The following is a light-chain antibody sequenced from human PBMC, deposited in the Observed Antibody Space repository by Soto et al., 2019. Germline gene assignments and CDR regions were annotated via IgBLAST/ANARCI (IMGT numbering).Light chain of an antibody. CDR2: GAS. CDR3: HQYNNWPPWT. CDR1: QSVSSN. V-gene: IGKV3-15*01. Sequence: IVMTQSPATLSVSPGERATLSGRASQSVSSNLAWYQQKPGQAPRLLIYGASTRATGIPARFSGSGSGTEFTLTISSLQSEDYAVYYCHQYNNWPPWTFGQGTKVDIK. J-gene: IGKJ1*01.